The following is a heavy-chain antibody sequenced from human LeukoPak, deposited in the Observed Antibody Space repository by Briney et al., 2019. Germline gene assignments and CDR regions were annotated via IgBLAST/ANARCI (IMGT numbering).Heavy chain of an antibody. V-gene: IGHV3-30*02. CDR1: GFTFSSYG. CDR3: AQSGRGRPSLAGVDH. J-gene: IGHJ5*02. Sequence: GGSLRLSCAASGFTFSSYGMHWVRQAPGKGLEWVAFIRYDGSNKYFADSVKGRFTISRDNFKNTLYLQMNSLRTEDTAVYYCAQSGRGRPSLAGVDHWGQGTLVTVSS. CDR2: IRYDGSNK. D-gene: IGHD6-6*01.